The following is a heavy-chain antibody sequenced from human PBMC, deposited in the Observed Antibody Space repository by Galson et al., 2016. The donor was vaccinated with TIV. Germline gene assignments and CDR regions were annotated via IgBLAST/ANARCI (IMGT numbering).Heavy chain of an antibody. CDR2: ISFTGGST. CDR1: RFTFTTYA. V-gene: IGHV3-23*01. J-gene: IGHJ4*02. Sequence: SLRLSCAASRFTFTTYAMNWVRQAPGKGLEWVSSISFTGGSTYYADSVKGRFTVSRDNSKNTVYLQMNRLRTDDTATYFCAKDRVKTVFGAGSFDFWGQGTRLTVSS. CDR3: AKDRVKTVFGAGSFDF. D-gene: IGHD3-3*01.